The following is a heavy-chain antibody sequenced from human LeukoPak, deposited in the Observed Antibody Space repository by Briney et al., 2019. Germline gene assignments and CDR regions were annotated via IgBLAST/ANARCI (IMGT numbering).Heavy chain of an antibody. J-gene: IGHJ4*02. CDR2: IGIAGDT. Sequence: PGGSLRLSCATSGFTFSNHAMHWVRQATGKGLEWVSAIGIAGDTLYPGSVKGRFTISRENAKNSLSLQINSLKAEDTAVYYCVRQQTSHGNFDYWGQGTLVTVSS. CDR3: VRQQTSHGNFDY. V-gene: IGHV3-13*01. D-gene: IGHD1-26*01. CDR1: GFTFSNHA.